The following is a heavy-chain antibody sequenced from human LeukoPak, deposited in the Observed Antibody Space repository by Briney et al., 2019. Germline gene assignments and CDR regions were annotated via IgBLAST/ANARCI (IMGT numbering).Heavy chain of an antibody. CDR1: GYSISCGFY. V-gene: IGHV4-38-2*01. CDR3: ARTSTGTTDSFDY. Sequence: SETLSLTCAVSGYSISCGFYWGWIRQPPGKGLEWIGTIYRSGTTYYNPSLKSRVTISADTSKNQFSLKLSSVAAADTALYYCARTSTGTTDSFDYWGQGTLVTVSS. D-gene: IGHD1-7*01. J-gene: IGHJ4*02. CDR2: IYRSGTT.